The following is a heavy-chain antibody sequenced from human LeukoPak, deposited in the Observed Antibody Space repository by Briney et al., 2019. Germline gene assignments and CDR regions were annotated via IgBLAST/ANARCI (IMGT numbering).Heavy chain of an antibody. CDR1: GYSFTNYY. Sequence: ASEKVSCKASGYSFTNYYLHWVRQAPGQGFEWMGIINPGGGSTTYAQKFQGRVTMTRDTSTSTVYMELSSLRSEDTAVYYCARGGFTTMVRGVIITLGAFDIWGQGTMVTVSS. D-gene: IGHD3-10*01. J-gene: IGHJ3*02. CDR2: INPGGGST. CDR3: ARGGFTTMVRGVIITLGAFDI. V-gene: IGHV1-46*01.